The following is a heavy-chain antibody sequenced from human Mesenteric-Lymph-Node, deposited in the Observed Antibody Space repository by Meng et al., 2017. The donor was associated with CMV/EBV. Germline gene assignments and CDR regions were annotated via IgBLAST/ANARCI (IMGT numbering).Heavy chain of an antibody. D-gene: IGHD2-2*01. J-gene: IGHJ5*02. CDR2: IYHTGST. CDR1: GGSISSTSYY. Sequence: SETLSLTCTVSGGSISSTSYYWVWIRQPPGKGLEWIGTIYHTGSTYYNPSVKSRVTISVDTSKNQFSLKLSSVTAADTAVYYCARHPIVVVPAAIYNWFDPWGQGTLVTVSS. V-gene: IGHV4-39*01. CDR3: ARHPIVVVPAAIYNWFDP.